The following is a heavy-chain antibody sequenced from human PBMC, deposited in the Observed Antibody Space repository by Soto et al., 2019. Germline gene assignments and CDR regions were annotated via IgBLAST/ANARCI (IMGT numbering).Heavy chain of an antibody. CDR1: GYTFTSYD. J-gene: IGHJ4*02. D-gene: IGHD1-7*01. Sequence: GASVKVSCKASGYTFTSYDINWVRQATGQGLEWMGWMNPNSGNTGYAQKFQGRVTMTRNTSISTAYMELSSLRSEDTAVYYCARGSRNYPGAPYYFDYWGQGTLVTVSS. CDR2: MNPNSGNT. V-gene: IGHV1-8*01. CDR3: ARGSRNYPGAPYYFDY.